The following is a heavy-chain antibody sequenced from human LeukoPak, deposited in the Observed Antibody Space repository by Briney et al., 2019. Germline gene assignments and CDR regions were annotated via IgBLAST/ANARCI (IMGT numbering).Heavy chain of an antibody. V-gene: IGHV3-9*01. CDR2: ISWNSGNI. CDR3: AKDIDPRIAAAGTWDY. D-gene: IGHD6-13*01. CDR1: GFTFDDYA. Sequence: GGSLRLSCAASGFTFDDYAMHWVRQAPGKGLEWVSGISWNSGNIGYADSVRGRFTISRDNAKNSLYLQMNSLRAEDTALYYCAKDIDPRIAAAGTWDYWGQGTLVTVSS. J-gene: IGHJ4*02.